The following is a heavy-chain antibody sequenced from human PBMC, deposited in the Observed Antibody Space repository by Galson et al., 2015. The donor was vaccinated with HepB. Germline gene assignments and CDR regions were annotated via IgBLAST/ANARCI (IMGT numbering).Heavy chain of an antibody. CDR1: GFTFSSYA. D-gene: IGHD5-12*01. V-gene: IGHV3-30-3*01. J-gene: IGHJ4*02. CDR3: ARATDIVATIGGY. CDR2: ISYDGSNK. Sequence: SLRLSCAASGFTFSSYAMHWVRQAPGKGLEWVAVISYDGSNKYYADSVKGRFTISRDNSKNTLYPQMNSLRAEDTAVYYCARATDIVATIGGYWGQGTLVTVSS.